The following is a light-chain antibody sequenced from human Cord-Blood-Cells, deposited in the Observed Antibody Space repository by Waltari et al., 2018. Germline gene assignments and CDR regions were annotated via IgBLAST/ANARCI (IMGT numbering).Light chain of an antibody. CDR3: QQYNSYSQT. Sequence: IQMTQSPSPLFASVGDKVTITCRASQSISSWLAWYQQKPGKAPKLLIYDASSLESGVPSRFSGSGSGTEFTLTISSLQPDDFATYYCQQYNSYSQTFGQGTKVEIK. V-gene: IGKV1-5*01. CDR1: QSISSW. J-gene: IGKJ1*01. CDR2: DAS.